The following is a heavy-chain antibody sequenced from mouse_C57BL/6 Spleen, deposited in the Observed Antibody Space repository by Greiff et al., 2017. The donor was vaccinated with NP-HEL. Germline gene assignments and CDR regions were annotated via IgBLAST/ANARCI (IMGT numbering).Heavy chain of an antibody. Sequence: VQLQQSGPELVKPGASVKISCKASGYSFTDYNMNWVKQSNGKSLEWIGVINPNYGTTSYNQKFKGKATLTVDQSSSTAYMQLNSLTSEDSAVYYCASYYYGSTHYYAMDYWGQGTSVTVSS. CDR1: GYSFTDYN. V-gene: IGHV1-39*01. CDR3: ASYYYGSTHYYAMDY. D-gene: IGHD1-1*01. CDR2: INPNYGTT. J-gene: IGHJ4*01.